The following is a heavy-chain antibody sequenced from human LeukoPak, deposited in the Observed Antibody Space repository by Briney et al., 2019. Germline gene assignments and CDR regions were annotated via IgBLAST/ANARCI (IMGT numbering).Heavy chain of an antibody. CDR3: ARGLTVTTLPDY. D-gene: IGHD4-17*01. CDR2: IYYTGST. Sequence: PSETLSLTCTVSGGSISSGGYYWSWIRQPPGKGLEWIGYIYYTGSTYYNPSLKSRVTISVDTSKNQFSLKLSSVTAADTAVYYCARGLTVTTLPDYWGQGTLVTVSS. J-gene: IGHJ4*02. CDR1: GGSISSGGYY. V-gene: IGHV4-30-4*08.